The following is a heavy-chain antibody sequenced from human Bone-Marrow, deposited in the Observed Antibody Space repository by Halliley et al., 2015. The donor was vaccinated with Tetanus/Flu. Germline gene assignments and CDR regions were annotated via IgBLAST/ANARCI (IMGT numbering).Heavy chain of an antibody. CDR3: VKDAKYCNSSTCLHYYYGMDV. Sequence: YEGSVQYYTDSGKGRYTISRDNSKSTLYLQMNSLRAEDTAVYYCVKDAKYCNSSTCLHYYYGMDVWGPGTMVSVSS. J-gene: IGHJ6*02. V-gene: IGHV3-30*02. CDR2: YEGSVQ. D-gene: IGHD2-2*01.